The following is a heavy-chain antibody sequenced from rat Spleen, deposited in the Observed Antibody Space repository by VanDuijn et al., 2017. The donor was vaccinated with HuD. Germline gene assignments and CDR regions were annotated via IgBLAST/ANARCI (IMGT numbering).Heavy chain of an antibody. CDR3: ARPTTGIPFNY. CDR2: INMGGGAT. Sequence: EVQLVESGGVLVQPGRSLKFSCAASGFTFSNYYMAWVRQAPTKGLDWVAYINMGGGATYYRDSVKGRFTVSRDNAKSTLYLQMDSLRSEDTAIYYCARPTTGIPFNYWGQGVMVTVSS. D-gene: IGHD1-9*01. V-gene: IGHV5-25*01. J-gene: IGHJ2*01. CDR1: GFTFSNYY.